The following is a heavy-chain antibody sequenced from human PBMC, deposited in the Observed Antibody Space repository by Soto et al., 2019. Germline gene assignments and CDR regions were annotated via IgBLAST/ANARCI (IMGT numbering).Heavy chain of an antibody. CDR3: ACPRITIFGVVIAPLDY. Sequence: TGGSLRLSCAASGFTFSSYAMSWVRQAPGKGLEWVSAISGSGGSTYYADSVKGRFTISRDNSKNTLYLQMNSLRAEDTAVYYCACPRITIFGVVIAPLDYWGQGTLVTVSS. J-gene: IGHJ4*02. CDR1: GFTFSSYA. V-gene: IGHV3-23*01. D-gene: IGHD3-3*01. CDR2: ISGSGGST.